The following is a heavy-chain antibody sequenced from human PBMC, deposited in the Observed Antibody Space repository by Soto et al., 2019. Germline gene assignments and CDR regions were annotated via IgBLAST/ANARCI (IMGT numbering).Heavy chain of an antibody. D-gene: IGHD3-10*01. J-gene: IGHJ2*01. CDR3: ARRRGNWYFDL. CDR1: GGSISFHY. V-gene: IGHV4-59*08. CDR2: IYYSGST. Sequence: QVQLQESGPGLVKPSETLSLTCTVSGGSISFHYWSWIRQPPGKGLEWLGYIYYSGSTDYNPSLKRRPTMPGDTPKNQFSLKLSSVTAADTAVYYCARRRGNWYFDLWGRGTLLTVSP.